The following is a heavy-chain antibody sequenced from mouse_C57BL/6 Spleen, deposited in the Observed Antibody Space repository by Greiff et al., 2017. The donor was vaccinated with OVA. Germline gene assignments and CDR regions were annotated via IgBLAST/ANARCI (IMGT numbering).Heavy chain of an antibody. CDR2: IDPETGGT. J-gene: IGHJ2*01. Sequence: QVQLQQSGAELVRPGASVTLSCKASGYTFTDYEMHWVKQTPVHGLEWIGAIDPETGGTAYNQKFKGKAILTADKSSSTAYMELRSLTSEDSAVYYCTRSGGYYGYWGQGTTLTVSS. V-gene: IGHV1-15*01. CDR1: GYTFTDYE. D-gene: IGHD2-3*01. CDR3: TRSGGYYGY.